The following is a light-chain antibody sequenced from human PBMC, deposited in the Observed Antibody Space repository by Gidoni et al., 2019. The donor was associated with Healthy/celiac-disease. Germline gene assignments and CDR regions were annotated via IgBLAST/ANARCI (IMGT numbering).Light chain of an antibody. J-gene: IGKJ2*01. Sequence: DIVLTQSPAPLSLSPGERAPLSCVASQSVSSSYLAWYQQKPGLAPRLLIYDASSRATGIPDRFSGSGSGTDFTLTISRLEPEDVAVYYCQQYGSSPYTFGQGTKLEIK. V-gene: IGKV3D-20*01. CDR3: QQYGSSPYT. CDR2: DAS. CDR1: QSVSSSY.